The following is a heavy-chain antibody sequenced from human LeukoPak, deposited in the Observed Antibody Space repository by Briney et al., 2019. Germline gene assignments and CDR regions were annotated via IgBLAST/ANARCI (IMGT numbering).Heavy chain of an antibody. D-gene: IGHD6-19*01. V-gene: IGHV1-2*02. Sequence: ASVKVPFKASGGTFSSYAISWVRQAPGQGLEWMGWINPNSGDTNFAQNFQGRVTMTRDTSISTVYMELSRLRSDDTAVYYCARVGQWLVENDWFDPWGQGTLVTVSS. CDR3: ARVGQWLVENDWFDP. CDR1: GGTFSSYA. J-gene: IGHJ5*02. CDR2: INPNSGDT.